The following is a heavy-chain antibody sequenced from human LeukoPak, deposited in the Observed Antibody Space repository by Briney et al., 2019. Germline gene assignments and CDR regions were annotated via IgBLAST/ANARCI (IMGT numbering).Heavy chain of an antibody. J-gene: IGHJ6*02. CDR2: ISGSGGST. CDR1: GFTLSSYA. V-gene: IGHV3-23*01. D-gene: IGHD2-2*01. Sequence: GGSLRLSCAASGFTLSSYAMSWVRQAPGKGLEWVSAISGSGGSTYYADSVKGRFTISRDNSKNTLYLQMNSLRAEDTAVYYCAKMGVRQLLAVGRGMDVWGQGTTVTVSS. CDR3: AKMGVRQLLAVGRGMDV.